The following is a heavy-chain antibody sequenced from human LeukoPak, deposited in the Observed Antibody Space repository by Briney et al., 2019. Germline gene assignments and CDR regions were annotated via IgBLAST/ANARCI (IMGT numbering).Heavy chain of an antibody. Sequence: ASVKVSCKASGGTFSSHAMNWVRQAPGQGLEWMGGIIPILDVRNYAQKFQGRVTMTRDTSISTAYMELSRLRSDDTAVYYCARVPGVVPAAISSDYWGQGTLVTVSS. V-gene: IGHV1-69*10. CDR1: GGTFSSHA. CDR3: ARVPGVVPAAISSDY. D-gene: IGHD2-2*01. J-gene: IGHJ4*02. CDR2: IIPILDVR.